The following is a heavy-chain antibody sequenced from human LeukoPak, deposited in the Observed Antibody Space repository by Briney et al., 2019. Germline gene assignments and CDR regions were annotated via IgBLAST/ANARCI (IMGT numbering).Heavy chain of an antibody. V-gene: IGHV3-15*01. CDR2: INTKTEGGAT. D-gene: IGHD3-3*01. Sequence: GGSLRLSCTASGFSFSNACMSWVRQAPGKGLEWVSPINTKTEGGATDYAAPLKGRFTISRDDSKNTLYLQMNSLKTEDTAVYYCTTLSTIFGVIRHFDNWGQGTLVTVSS. J-gene: IGHJ4*02. CDR3: TTLSTIFGVIRHFDN. CDR1: GFSFSNAC.